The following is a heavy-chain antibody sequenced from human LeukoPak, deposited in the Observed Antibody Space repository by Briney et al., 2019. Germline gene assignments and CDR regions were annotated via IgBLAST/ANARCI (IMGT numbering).Heavy chain of an antibody. J-gene: IGHJ6*02. Sequence: XGSWMRXPPGKGLEWSGEINHSGSTNYNPSLKSRVTISVDTSKNQFSLKLSSVTAADTAVYYCARRRPRMDAWGQGTTVTVSS. CDR2: INHSGST. CDR3: ARRRPRMDA. V-gene: IGHV4-34*01. CDR1: X.